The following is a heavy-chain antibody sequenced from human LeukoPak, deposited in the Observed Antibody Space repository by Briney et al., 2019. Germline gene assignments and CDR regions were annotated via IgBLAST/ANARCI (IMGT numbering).Heavy chain of an antibody. CDR2: INPNSGGT. J-gene: IGHJ4*02. CDR3: ARDWASGYGVAKKYYFDY. CDR1: GYTFTGYY. D-gene: IGHD5-12*01. Sequence: ASVKVSCKASGYTFTGYYMRWVRQAPGQGLEWMGWINPNSGGTNYAQKFQGRVTMTRDTSISTAYMELSRLRSDDTAVYYCARDWASGYGVAKKYYFDYWGQGTLVTVSS. V-gene: IGHV1-2*02.